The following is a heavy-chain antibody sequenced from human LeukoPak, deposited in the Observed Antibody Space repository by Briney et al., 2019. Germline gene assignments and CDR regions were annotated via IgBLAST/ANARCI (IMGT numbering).Heavy chain of an antibody. Sequence: PSETLSLTCTVSGGSISSYYWSWIRQPPGKGLEWIGYIYYSGSTNYNPSLKSRVTISVDTSKNQFSLKLSSVTAADTAVYYCARGGDRGYSYGLFDPWGQGTLVTVSS. D-gene: IGHD5-18*01. J-gene: IGHJ5*02. CDR2: IYYSGST. CDR1: GGSISSYY. V-gene: IGHV4-59*01. CDR3: ARGGDRGYSYGLFDP.